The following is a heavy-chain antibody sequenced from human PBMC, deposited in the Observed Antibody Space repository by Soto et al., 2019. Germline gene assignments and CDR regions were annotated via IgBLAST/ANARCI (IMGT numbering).Heavy chain of an antibody. Sequence: GGSLRLSCAASGFTFSSYSMNWVRQAPGKGLEWVSYISSSSSTIYYADSVRGRFTIARDNAKNSLYLQMNSLRAEDTAVYYCARVARYYDILTGYYEEPDYMDVWGKGTTVTVSS. V-gene: IGHV3-48*01. CDR3: ARVARYYDILTGYYEEPDYMDV. J-gene: IGHJ6*03. CDR1: GFTFSSYS. D-gene: IGHD3-9*01. CDR2: ISSSSSTI.